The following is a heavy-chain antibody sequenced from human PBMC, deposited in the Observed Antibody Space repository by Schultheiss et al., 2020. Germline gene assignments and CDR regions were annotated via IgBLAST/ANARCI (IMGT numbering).Heavy chain of an antibody. V-gene: IGHV4-31*03. CDR3: ARHVAGSGWYYFQH. Sequence: SCTVSGGSISSGGYYWSWIRQHPGKGLEWIGYIYYSGSTYYNPSLKSRVTISVDTSKNQFSLRLSSVTAADTAVYYCARHVAGSGWYYFQHWGQGTLVTVSS. J-gene: IGHJ1*01. D-gene: IGHD6-13*01. CDR1: GGSISSGGYY. CDR2: IYYSGST.